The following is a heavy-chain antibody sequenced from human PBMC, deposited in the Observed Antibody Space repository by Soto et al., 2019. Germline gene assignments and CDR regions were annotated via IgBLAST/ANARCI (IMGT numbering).Heavy chain of an antibody. D-gene: IGHD3-3*01. CDR1: GFNFSNFG. V-gene: IGHV3-30*18. J-gene: IGHJ6*03. CDR3: AKGAGWGDDFWNAYYRFYYYMDV. Sequence: QVQLVESGGGVVQPGRSLRLSCEASGFNFSNFGMHWVRQAPGKGLEWVAVISYDGSNKYYADSVKGRFTISRDTSKRTLYMEMNSLRTGDTAVYYCAKGAGWGDDFWNAYYRFYYYMDVWGKGTTVTVSS. CDR2: ISYDGSNK.